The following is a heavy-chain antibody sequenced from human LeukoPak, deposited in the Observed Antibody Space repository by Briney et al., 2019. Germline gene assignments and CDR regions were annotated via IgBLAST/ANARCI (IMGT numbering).Heavy chain of an antibody. D-gene: IGHD3-10*01. Sequence: PGGSLRLSCAASGFTFSTYALHWIRQAPGKGLEWVAAITSDGSKKYYADSVKGRFTISRDNSKNTLYMQMDSLRADDTAVYFCARTSLHYFGSGSYSLDVFDIWGQGTMVTVS. CDR3: ARTSLHYFGSGSYSLDVFDI. CDR2: ITSDGSKK. CDR1: GFTFSTYA. J-gene: IGHJ3*02. V-gene: IGHV3-30-3*01.